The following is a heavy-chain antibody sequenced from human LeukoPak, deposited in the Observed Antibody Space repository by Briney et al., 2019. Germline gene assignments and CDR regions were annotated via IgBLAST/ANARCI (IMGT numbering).Heavy chain of an antibody. J-gene: IGHJ3*02. V-gene: IGHV1-46*01. CDR3: ARPLQQQLAHDAFDI. D-gene: IGHD6-13*01. CDR2: INPSGGST. CDR1: GGTFSSYA. Sequence: ASVKVSCKASGGTFSSYAISWVRQAPGQGLEWMGIINPSGGSTSYAQKFQGRVTMTRDMSTSTVYMELSSLRSEDTAVYYCARPLQQQLAHDAFDIWGQGTMVTVSS.